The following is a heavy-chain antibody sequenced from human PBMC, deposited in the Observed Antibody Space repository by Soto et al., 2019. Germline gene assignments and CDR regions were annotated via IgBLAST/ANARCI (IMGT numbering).Heavy chain of an antibody. J-gene: IGHJ5*02. CDR1: GFTFSGSA. D-gene: IGHD6-13*01. V-gene: IGHV3-73*01. CDR3: TATAPGIAAAGTDWFDP. CDR2: IRSKANSYAT. Sequence: GGSLRLSCAASGFTFSGSAMHWVRQASGKGLEWVGRIRSKANSYATAYAASVKGRFTISRDDSKNTAYLQMNSLKTEDTAVYFCTATAPGIAAAGTDWFDPWGQGTLVTVSS.